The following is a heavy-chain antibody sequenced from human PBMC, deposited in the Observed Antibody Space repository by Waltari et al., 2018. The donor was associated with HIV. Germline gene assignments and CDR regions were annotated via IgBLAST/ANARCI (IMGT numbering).Heavy chain of an antibody. D-gene: IGHD6-25*01. J-gene: IGHJ4*02. CDR2: LKRDGTEP. Sequence: VESGGGLVEPGGSLTLSCRTSGFTFHQYSMNWVRRRPGTGLEGVVSLKRDGTEPSYGDATEGRFTISRDNSANSVFLHIDRLKVEDTARYFCVRDDPGYLPIDYWGQGTVVSV. CDR3: VRDDPGYLPIDY. CDR1: GFTFHQYS. V-gene: IGHV3-7*03.